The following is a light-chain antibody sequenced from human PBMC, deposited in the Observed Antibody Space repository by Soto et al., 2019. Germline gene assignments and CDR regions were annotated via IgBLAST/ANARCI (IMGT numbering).Light chain of an antibody. J-gene: IGKJ4*01. Sequence: EIVLTQSPATLSLSPGERATLSCRASQSVSSYLAWYQQKPGQAPRLLIFAVSSRATGIPDRFSGTGSGTDFTLTISRLEPEDFALYYCQQYGNSPLTFGGGTKVDI. CDR3: QQYGNSPLT. CDR2: AVS. V-gene: IGKV3-20*01. CDR1: QSVSSY.